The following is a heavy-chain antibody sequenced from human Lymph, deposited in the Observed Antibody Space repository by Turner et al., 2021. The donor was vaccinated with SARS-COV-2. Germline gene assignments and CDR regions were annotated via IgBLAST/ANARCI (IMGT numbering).Heavy chain of an antibody. D-gene: IGHD1-26*01. V-gene: IGHV3-30-3*01. CDR2: ISYDGNNI. CDR1: EFTFSSYA. Sequence: QVQLVESGGGVVQPGRSLRLSCSASEFTFSSYAMNWFRQAPGKGLEWVALISYDGNNIYYAESVKGSFTISRDNSKNTLFVQMNSLRPEDTAVYDCARDWGGSYTNFDYWGQGTLVTVSS. CDR3: ARDWGGSYTNFDY. J-gene: IGHJ4*02.